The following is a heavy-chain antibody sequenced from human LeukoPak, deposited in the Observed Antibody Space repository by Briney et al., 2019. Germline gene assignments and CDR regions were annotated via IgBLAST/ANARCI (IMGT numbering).Heavy chain of an antibody. D-gene: IGHD5-18*01. CDR1: GYSFTSYW. V-gene: IGHV5-51*01. CDR3: ARQTAMGRSGDY. CDR2: IDASDSAP. J-gene: IGHJ4*02. Sequence: GESLKISCKASGYSFTSYWIGWVRQMPGKGLGWRGIIDASDSAPRYPPSFQGQVTISVDKSLPPADLQWNSLKASDTAMYYCARQTAMGRSGDYWGQGTLVTVSS.